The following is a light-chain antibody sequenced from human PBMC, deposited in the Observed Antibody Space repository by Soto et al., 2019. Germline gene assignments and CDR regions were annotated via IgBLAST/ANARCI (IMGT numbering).Light chain of an antibody. CDR3: QQRSNWPMYT. CDR1: QCVSSY. J-gene: IGKJ2*01. CDR2: DAS. Sequence: EIVLTQSPATLSLSPGERATLSCRASQCVSSYLAWYQQKPGQAPRLLIYDASNRATGIPARFSGSGSGTDFTLTISSLDPEDFAVYYCQQRSNWPMYTFGQGTKLEIK. V-gene: IGKV3-11*01.